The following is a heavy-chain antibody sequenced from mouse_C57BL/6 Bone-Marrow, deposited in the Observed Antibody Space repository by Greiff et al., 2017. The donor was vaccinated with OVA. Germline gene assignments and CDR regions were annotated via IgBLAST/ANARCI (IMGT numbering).Heavy chain of an antibody. CDR3: ARGGYSAWFAY. V-gene: IGHV1-26*01. J-gene: IGHJ3*01. D-gene: IGHD2-3*01. CDR2: INPNNGGT. CDR1: GYTFTDYY. Sequence: EVQLQQSGPELVKPGASVKISCKASGYTFTDYYMNWVKQSHGKSLEWIGDINPNNGGTSYNQTFKGKATLTVDKSSSTAYMEHRSLTSEDSAVYYCARGGYSAWFAYWGQGTLVTVSA.